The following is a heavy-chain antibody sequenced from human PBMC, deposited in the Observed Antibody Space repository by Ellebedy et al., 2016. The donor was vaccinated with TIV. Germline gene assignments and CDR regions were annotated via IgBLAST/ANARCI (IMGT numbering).Heavy chain of an antibody. CDR2: INHSGST. D-gene: IGHD3-3*01. V-gene: IGHV4-34*01. CDR1: GGSFSGYY. CDR3: ARYYDFWSGPDY. Sequence: MPSETLSLTCAVYGGSFSGYYWSWIRQPPGKGLEWIGEINHSGSTNYNPSLKSRVTISIDTSKNQFSLKLSSVTAADTAVYYCARYYDFWSGPDYWGQGTLVTVSS. J-gene: IGHJ4*02.